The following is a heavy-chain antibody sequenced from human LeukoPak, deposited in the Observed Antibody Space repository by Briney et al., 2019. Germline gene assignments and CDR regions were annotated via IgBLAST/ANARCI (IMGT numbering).Heavy chain of an antibody. D-gene: IGHD3-10*01. V-gene: IGHV3-23*01. J-gene: IGHJ6*03. CDR3: AKARAGITMVRGVTYYMDV. CDR1: GFTVSSNY. Sequence: GGSLRLSCAASGFTVSSNYMSWVRQAPGKGLGWVSAISGSGGSTYYADSVKGRFTISRDNSKNTLYLQMNSLRAEDTAVYYCAKARAGITMVRGVTYYMDVWGKGTTVTISS. CDR2: ISGSGGST.